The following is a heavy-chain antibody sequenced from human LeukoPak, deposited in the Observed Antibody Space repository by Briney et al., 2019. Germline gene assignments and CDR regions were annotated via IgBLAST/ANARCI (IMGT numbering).Heavy chain of an antibody. D-gene: IGHD2-2*01. V-gene: IGHV3-74*03. CDR3: ARAMPHDNWFDP. J-gene: IGHJ5*02. Sequence: GGSLRLSCAASGLTFNSYWMHWVRHVAGKGLVWDARINGDASNTTYADSVKGRFTISRDNAKNTLYLQMNSLRVDDTAVYYCARAMPHDNWFDPWGQGSLVTVSS. CDR2: INGDASNT. CDR1: GLTFNSYW.